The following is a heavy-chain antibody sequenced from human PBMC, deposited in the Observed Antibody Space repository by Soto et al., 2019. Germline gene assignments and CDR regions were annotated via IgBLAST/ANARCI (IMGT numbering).Heavy chain of an antibody. D-gene: IGHD2-8*01. Sequence: GPGVKKPGASVKVSCKASGYTFSRYGISWVRQAPGQGLEWMGWISGYNGDTIYAQKVQGRVTMTIDTSTYTAYMELRSLTSDDTAIYYCAKNGQPPYYYYGMDVW. CDR1: GYTFSRYG. V-gene: IGHV1-18*01. J-gene: IGHJ6*01. CDR2: ISGYNGDT. CDR3: AKNGQPPYYYYGMDV.